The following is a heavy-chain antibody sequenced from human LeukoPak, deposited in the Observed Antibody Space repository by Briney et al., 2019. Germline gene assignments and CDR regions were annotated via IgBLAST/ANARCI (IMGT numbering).Heavy chain of an antibody. J-gene: IGHJ3*02. CDR3: ARALAYDYSNPGAFDI. CDR2: IYHNGST. V-gene: IGHV4-30-2*01. D-gene: IGHD4-11*01. Sequence: NPSETLSLTCTVSGGSISSGGYYWSWIRQPPGKGLEWIGYIYHNGSTYYNPSLKSRVTISVDTSKNQFSLKLSSVTAADTAVYYCARALAYDYSNPGAFDIWGQGTMVTVSS. CDR1: GGSISSGGYY.